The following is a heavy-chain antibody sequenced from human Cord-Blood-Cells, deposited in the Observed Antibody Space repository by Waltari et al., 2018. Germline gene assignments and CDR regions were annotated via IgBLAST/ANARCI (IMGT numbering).Heavy chain of an antibody. CDR2: INHSGTT. D-gene: IGHD3-3*01. CDR3: ARRYYDFWSGYQDGMDV. V-gene: IGHV4-34*01. Sequence: QVQLQQWGAGLLKPSETLSLTCAVYGGSFSGYYWSWIRQPPGKGLEGIGEINHSGTTNYNPTLKRRVTISVDTSKNQFSLKLSSVTAADTAVYYCARRYYDFWSGYQDGMDVWGQGTTVTVSS. CDR1: GGSFSGYY. J-gene: IGHJ6*02.